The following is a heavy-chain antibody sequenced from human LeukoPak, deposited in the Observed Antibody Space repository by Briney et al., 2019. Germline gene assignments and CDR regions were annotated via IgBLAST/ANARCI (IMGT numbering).Heavy chain of an antibody. CDR1: GFTFSNYA. CDR2: ISGSGDTT. CDR3: AKAKTQAMVLPGNY. D-gene: IGHD5-18*01. V-gene: IGHV3-23*01. J-gene: IGHJ4*02. Sequence: GGSLRLSCAASGFTFSNYAMSWVRQAPGKGLEWVSAISGSGDTTYYADSVKGRFTIPRENSKNTLYLQMNSLRADDTAVYYCAKAKTQAMVLPGNYWGQGTLVTVSS.